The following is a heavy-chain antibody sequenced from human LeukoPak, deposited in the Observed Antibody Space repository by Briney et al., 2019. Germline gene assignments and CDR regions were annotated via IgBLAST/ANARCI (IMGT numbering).Heavy chain of an antibody. Sequence: GPLRLSCTVSGFTFNKYWMHWVRQTPGKGLEWVSRINVDGSSTTYADAVKGRFTISRDNAKNTLYLQMNILRAEDTAVYYCARDSTYATRFDYWGQGTLVTVSS. D-gene: IGHD2-15*01. CDR1: GFTFNKYW. CDR2: INVDGSST. V-gene: IGHV3-74*03. CDR3: ARDSTYATRFDY. J-gene: IGHJ4*02.